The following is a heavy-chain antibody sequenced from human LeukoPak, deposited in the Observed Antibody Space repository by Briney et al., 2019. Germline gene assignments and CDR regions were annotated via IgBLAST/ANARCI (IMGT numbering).Heavy chain of an antibody. Sequence: GESLKISCKGSGYSFTAYWIAWVRQVPGKGLEWMGIIHPRDSDIRYNPPFQGQVTISADKSISTAYLQWNSLKASDTAMYYCARHNYYYYYYAMDVWGQGTTVTVSS. CDR3: ARHNYYYYYYAMDV. CDR1: GYSFTAYW. J-gene: IGHJ6*02. V-gene: IGHV5-51*01. D-gene: IGHD1-20*01. CDR2: IHPRDSDI.